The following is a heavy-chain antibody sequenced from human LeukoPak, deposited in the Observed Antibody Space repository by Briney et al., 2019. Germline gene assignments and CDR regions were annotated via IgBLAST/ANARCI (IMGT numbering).Heavy chain of an antibody. D-gene: IGHD2-15*01. CDR3: AREDGYCSGGNCYSYFDS. V-gene: IGHV3-7*01. Sequence: GGSLRLSCAASGFTFSHFWMSWVRQAPGKGLEWVAYIKKTGSETYYVDSVKGRFTITRDNTRSSLFLQMYSLRAEDTAVYLCAREDGYCSGGNCYSYFDSWGQGTLVTVSS. CDR2: IKKTGSET. J-gene: IGHJ4*02. CDR1: GFTFSHFW.